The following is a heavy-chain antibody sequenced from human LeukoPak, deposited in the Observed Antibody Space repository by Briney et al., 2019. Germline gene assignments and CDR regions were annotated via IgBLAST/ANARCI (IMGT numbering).Heavy chain of an antibody. J-gene: IGHJ4*02. V-gene: IGHV7-4-1*02. CDR1: GYTFTSYA. CDR3: ARGPIYTYYDFWSGYSAPDY. Sequence: ASVKVSCKASGYTFTSYAMNWVRQAPGQGLEWMGWINTNTGNPTYAQGFTGRFVFSLDTSVSTAYLQISSLKAEDTAVYYCARGPIYTYYDFWSGYSAPDYWGQGTLVTVSS. D-gene: IGHD3-3*01. CDR2: INTNTGNP.